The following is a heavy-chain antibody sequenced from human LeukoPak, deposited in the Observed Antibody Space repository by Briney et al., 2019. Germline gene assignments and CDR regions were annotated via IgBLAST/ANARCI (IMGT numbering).Heavy chain of an antibody. CDR3: ARTNGAYGSTVLGY. V-gene: IGHV1-2*02. CDR2: INPNSGGT. J-gene: IGHJ4*02. D-gene: IGHD4-17*01. Sequence: ASVKVSCKASGYTFTGYFMHWVRQAPGQGLEWMGWINPNSGGTNYAQKFQGRVTMTRDQSINTAYMELSSLKSDDTALYYCARTNGAYGSTVLGYWGQGTLVTVSS. CDR1: GYTFTGYF.